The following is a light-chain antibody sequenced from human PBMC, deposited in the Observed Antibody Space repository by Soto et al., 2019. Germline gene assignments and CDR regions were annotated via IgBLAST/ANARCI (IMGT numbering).Light chain of an antibody. CDR1: QSIGRR. V-gene: IGKV1-39*01. CDR3: QQSYNSPVT. J-gene: IGKJ5*01. Sequence: DIQMTQSPSSLSASVGDRITITCRASQSIGRRLNWYQQKPGQAPKFLIYGASTLQSGVPSRFSGSGSGTDFTLTVNSLQPDDFATYYCQQSYNSPVTFGHGTRLEIK. CDR2: GAS.